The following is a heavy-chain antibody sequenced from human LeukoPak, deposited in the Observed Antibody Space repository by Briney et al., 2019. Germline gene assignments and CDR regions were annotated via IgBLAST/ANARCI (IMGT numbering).Heavy chain of an antibody. Sequence: SETLSLTCTVSGGSISSGSYYWSWIRQPAGKGLEWIGRIYTSGSTNYNPSLKSRVTISVDTSKNQFSLKLSSVTAADTAVYYCARAFIAARPDYYHYGMDVWGQGTTVTVSS. D-gene: IGHD6-6*01. CDR2: IYTSGST. V-gene: IGHV4-61*02. CDR3: ARAFIAARPDYYHYGMDV. CDR1: GGSISSGSYY. J-gene: IGHJ6*02.